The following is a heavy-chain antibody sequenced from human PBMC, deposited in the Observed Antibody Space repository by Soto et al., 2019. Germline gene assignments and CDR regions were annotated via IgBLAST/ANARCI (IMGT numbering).Heavy chain of an antibody. J-gene: IGHJ4*02. CDR2: MNPNSGNT. CDR3: ARGGVFFFAAPTNPFDY. V-gene: IGHV1-8*01. Sequence: QVPLVQSGAEVKKPGASVKVSCKASGYTFTSYDINWVRQATGQGLEWMGWMNPNSGNTGYAQKFQGRVTMTRNTSISTAYMELSSLRSEDTAVYYCARGGVFFFAAPTNPFDYWGQGTLVTVSS. CDR1: GYTFTSYD. D-gene: IGHD3-10*01.